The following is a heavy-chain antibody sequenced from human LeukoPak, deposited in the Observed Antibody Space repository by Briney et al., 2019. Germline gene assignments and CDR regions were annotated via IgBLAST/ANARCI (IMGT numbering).Heavy chain of an antibody. CDR2: ISGSGGST. J-gene: IGHJ4*02. CDR3: AKASYSYGSLYFDY. CDR1: GFTFSSYA. V-gene: IGHV3-23*01. D-gene: IGHD5-18*01. Sequence: GGSLRLSCAASGFTFSSYAMSWVRQAPGKGREWVSAISGSGGSTYYADSAKGRFTISRDNSKNTLYLQMNSLRAEDTAVYYCAKASYSYGSLYFDYWGQGTLVTVSS.